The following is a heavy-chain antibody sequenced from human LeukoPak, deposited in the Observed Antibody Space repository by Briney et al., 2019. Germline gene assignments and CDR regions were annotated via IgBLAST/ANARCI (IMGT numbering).Heavy chain of an antibody. CDR3: ARGLGFDFDY. CDR1: GDSISTYY. J-gene: IGHJ4*02. V-gene: IGHV4-59*01. CDR2: IYYTGAT. Sequence: SETLSLTGTVSGDSISTYYWTWLRQPPGKGLEWIGYIYYTGATNYNPSRKTRVTISMDTSKNQFSLKLSSVTAADTAVYYCARGLGFDFDYWGQGTLVTVSS. D-gene: IGHD7-27*01.